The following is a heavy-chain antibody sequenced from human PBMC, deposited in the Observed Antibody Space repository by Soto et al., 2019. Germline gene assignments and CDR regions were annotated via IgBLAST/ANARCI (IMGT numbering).Heavy chain of an antibody. J-gene: IGHJ6*02. D-gene: IGHD3-16*01. Sequence: ASVKVSCKAGGYDFTSYGLSWVRQAPGQGLEWMGWINGYTGNTNYAQKFQGRVTMTTDTSTNTAYLDLWTLISDDTAVYYCARSWVTGKGGIDVWGQGTTVTVS. CDR2: INGYTGNT. CDR1: GYDFTSYG. V-gene: IGHV1-18*01. CDR3: ARSWVTGKGGIDV.